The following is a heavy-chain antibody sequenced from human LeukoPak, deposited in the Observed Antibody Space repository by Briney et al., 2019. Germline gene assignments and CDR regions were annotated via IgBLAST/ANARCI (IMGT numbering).Heavy chain of an antibody. J-gene: IGHJ3*02. D-gene: IGHD3-3*01. CDR3: ARRINYDFWSGYPRGNAFDI. V-gene: IGHV4-39*01. CDR1: GGSISSSSYY. CDR2: IYYSGST. Sequence: SETLSLTCTVSGGSISSSSYYWGWIRQPPGRGLEWIGSIYYSGSTYYNPSLKSRVTISVDTSKNQFSLKLSSVTAADTAVYYCARRINYDFWSGYPRGNAFDIWGQGTMVTVSS.